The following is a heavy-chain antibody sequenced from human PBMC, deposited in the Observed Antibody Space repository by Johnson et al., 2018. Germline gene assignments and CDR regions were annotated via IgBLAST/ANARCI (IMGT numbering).Heavy chain of an antibody. CDR1: GGSLNNHY. Sequence: QVQLQESGPGLVKPSDTLSLTCTVSGGSLNNHYWSWIRQPPGKGPEWIGYIFYSGSTTYNPSLKSRVTISVETYKKQLSLKLTSVTAADTAVYYCAREATSASWYGDVWTNYYYHYMDVWGKGTTVTVSS. CDR2: IFYSGST. V-gene: IGHV4-59*11. J-gene: IGHJ6*03. CDR3: AREATSASWYGDVWTNYYYHYMDV. D-gene: IGHD3-10*01.